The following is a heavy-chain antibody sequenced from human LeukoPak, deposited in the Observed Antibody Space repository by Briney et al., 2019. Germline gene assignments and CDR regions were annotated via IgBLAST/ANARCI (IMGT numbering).Heavy chain of an antibody. Sequence: GGSLRLSCAASGFTVSSNYMSWVRQAPGKGLEWVSVIYSGGSTYYADPVKGRFTISRDNSKNTLYLQMNSLRAEDTAVYYCARDLAAAGIDYWGQGALVTVSS. J-gene: IGHJ4*02. V-gene: IGHV3-66*01. CDR3: ARDLAAAGIDY. CDR2: IYSGGST. CDR1: GFTVSSNY. D-gene: IGHD6-13*01.